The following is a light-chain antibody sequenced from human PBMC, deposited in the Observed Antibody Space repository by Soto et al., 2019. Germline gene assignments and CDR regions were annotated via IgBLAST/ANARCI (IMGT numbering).Light chain of an antibody. V-gene: IGKV1-12*01. CDR3: QQANSFPYT. CDR1: QGISSW. J-gene: IGKJ2*01. CDR2: AAS. Sequence: DLQMPPPPSSVSASVGDRVTITCRASQGISSWLAWYQQKPWKAPKLLIYAASSLQSGVPSRFGGSGSGTDFTLTISSLQPEDFATYYGQQANSFPYTFGQGTKVVIK.